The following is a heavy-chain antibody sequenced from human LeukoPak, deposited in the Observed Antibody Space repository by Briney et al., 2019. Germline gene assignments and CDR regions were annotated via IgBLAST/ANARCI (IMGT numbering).Heavy chain of an antibody. Sequence: ASVKVSCKASGYTFTSYGISWVRQAPGQGLEWMGWISAYNGNPNYAQKLQGRVTMTTDTSTSTAYMELRSLRSDDPAVYYCARVWSSGWPSYYYYYMDVWGKGTTVTISS. V-gene: IGHV1-18*01. CDR3: ARVWSSGWPSYYYYYMDV. CDR1: GYTFTSYG. D-gene: IGHD6-19*01. J-gene: IGHJ6*03. CDR2: ISAYNGNP.